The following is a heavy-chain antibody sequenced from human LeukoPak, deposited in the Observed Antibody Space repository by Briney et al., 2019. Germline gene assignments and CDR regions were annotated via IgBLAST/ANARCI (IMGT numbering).Heavy chain of an antibody. CDR1: GFTFSSYI. J-gene: IGHJ1*01. CDR2: ISSTSSYI. D-gene: IGHD2-15*01. Sequence: GGSLRLSCAASGFTFSSYIMNWVRQAPGKGLEWVSSISSTSSYIYYADSVKGRFTISRDNAKNSLYLQMNSLRAEDTAVYYCARVSSGGSCYDWGQGTLVTVSS. CDR3: ARVSSGGSCYD. V-gene: IGHV3-21*01.